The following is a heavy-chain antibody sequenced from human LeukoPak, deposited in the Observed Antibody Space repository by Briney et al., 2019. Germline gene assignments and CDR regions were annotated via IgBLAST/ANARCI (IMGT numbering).Heavy chain of an antibody. D-gene: IGHD6-19*01. Sequence: GGSLRLSCAASGFTFSSYWRSWVRQAPGKGLEWVANIKQDGSEKYYVDSVKGRFTISRDNAKNSLYLQMNSLRAEDTAVYYCASAGQWLALNFDYWGQGTLVTVSS. CDR1: GFTFSSYW. J-gene: IGHJ4*02. V-gene: IGHV3-7*01. CDR3: ASAGQWLALNFDY. CDR2: IKQDGSEK.